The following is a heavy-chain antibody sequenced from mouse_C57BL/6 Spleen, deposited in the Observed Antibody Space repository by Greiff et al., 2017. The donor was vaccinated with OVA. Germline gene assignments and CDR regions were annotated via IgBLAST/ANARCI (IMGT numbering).Heavy chain of an antibody. V-gene: IGHV14-2*01. CDR2: IDPEGGET. J-gene: IGHJ2*01. Sequence: VQLQQSGAELVKPGASVTLSCTASGFNIKDYCMHWVKQSTEQGLEWIGRIDPEGGETKYAPKFSGQATITADKSYSTAYLQISRLTSEDTAVYYCARPPYWGQGTTLTVSS. CDR1: GFNIKDYC. CDR3: ARPPY.